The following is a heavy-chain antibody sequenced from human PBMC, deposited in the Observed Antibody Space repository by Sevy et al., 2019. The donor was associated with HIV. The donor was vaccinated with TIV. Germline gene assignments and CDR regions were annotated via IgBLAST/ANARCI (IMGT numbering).Heavy chain of an antibody. D-gene: IGHD6-19*01. CDR1: GFSFSSYG. CDR3: AKGGSGSGWSADY. V-gene: IGHV3-23*01. J-gene: IGHJ4*02. Sequence: VSCAASGFSFSSYGMSWVRQAPGKGLEWVSRISGSGGSTYHADSAKGRFTISRDNSKNTLFLQLNSLRAEDTAVYFCAKGGSGSGWSADYWGQGTLVTVSS. CDR2: ISGSGGST.